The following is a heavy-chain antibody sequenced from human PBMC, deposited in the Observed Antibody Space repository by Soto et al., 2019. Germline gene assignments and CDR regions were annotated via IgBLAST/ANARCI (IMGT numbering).Heavy chain of an antibody. CDR2: INPNSGGT. CDR3: ARDYGETWNDVYYRFDY. Sequence: GASVKVSCKASGYTFTGYYIHWVRQAPGQGLEWMGWINPNSGGTKYAQKFQGRVTMTRDTSISTAYMELRRLTSDDTAFYYCARDYGETWNDVYYRFDYWGQRTLVTVCS. D-gene: IGHD1-1*01. V-gene: IGHV1-2*02. J-gene: IGHJ4*02. CDR1: GYTFTGYY.